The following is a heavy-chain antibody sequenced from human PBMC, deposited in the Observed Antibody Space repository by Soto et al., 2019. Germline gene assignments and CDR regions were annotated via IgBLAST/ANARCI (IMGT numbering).Heavy chain of an antibody. CDR2: IIPIFGTA. D-gene: IGHD5-12*01. J-gene: IGHJ4*02. Sequence: SVKVSCKASGGTFSSYAISWVRQAPGQGLEWMGGIIPIFGTANYAQKFQGRVTITADESTSTAYMELSSLRSEDTAVYYCATEYSGYESLLLDYWGQGTLVTVSS. CDR3: ATEYSGYESLLLDY. CDR1: GGTFSSYA. V-gene: IGHV1-69*13.